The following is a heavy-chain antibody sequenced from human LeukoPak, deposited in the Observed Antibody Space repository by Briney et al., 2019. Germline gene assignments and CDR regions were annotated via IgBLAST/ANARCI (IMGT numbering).Heavy chain of an antibody. V-gene: IGHV4-34*01. CDR2: INHSGST. J-gene: IGHJ5*02. CDR3: ARDSGTTGEVKFDP. Sequence: SETLSLTCAVYGGSFSGYYWSWIRQPPGKGLEWIGEINHSGSTNYNPSLKSRVTISVDTSKNQFSLKLRSVTAADTAVHYCARDSGTTGEVKFDPWGQGILVTVSS. D-gene: IGHD3-10*01. CDR1: GGSFSGYY.